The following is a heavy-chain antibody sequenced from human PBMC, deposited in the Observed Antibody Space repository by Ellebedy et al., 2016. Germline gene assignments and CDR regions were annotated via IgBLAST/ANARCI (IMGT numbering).Heavy chain of an antibody. V-gene: IGHV3-21*05. J-gene: IGHJ3*02. CDR1: GFTFSSYA. Sequence: GGSLRLSXAASGFTFSSYAVNWVRQAPGKGLEWVSFITNSGSFMEYADSVKGRFTISRDNAKNSLYLQMNSLRAEDTAVYYCARGRSHGFDIWGQGTMVTVSS. CDR2: ITNSGSFM. CDR3: ARGRSHGFDI.